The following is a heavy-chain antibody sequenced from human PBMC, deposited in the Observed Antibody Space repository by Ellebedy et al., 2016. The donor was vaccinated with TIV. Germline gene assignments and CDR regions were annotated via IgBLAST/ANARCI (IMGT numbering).Heavy chain of an antibody. V-gene: IGHV3-21*01. CDR1: GFNFSSNS. CDR2: ISSSSTYI. D-gene: IGHD3-10*01. J-gene: IGHJ4*02. Sequence: GESLKISCAASGFNFSSNSMNWVRQAPGKGLEWVSSISSSSTYIYYADSVKGRFTISRDNAKNSLYLQMNSLRPEDTAVYYCASRENYLGAFDYWGQGTLVTVSS. CDR3: ASRENYLGAFDY.